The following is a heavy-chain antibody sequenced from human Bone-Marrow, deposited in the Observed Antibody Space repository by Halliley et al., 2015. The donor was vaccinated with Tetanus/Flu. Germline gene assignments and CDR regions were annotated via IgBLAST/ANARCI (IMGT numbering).Heavy chain of an antibody. CDR1: GGSLSGYY. J-gene: IGHJ4*02. V-gene: IGHV4-31*11. D-gene: IGHD3-22*01. CDR2: IYHTGNT. Sequence: TLSLTCGVSGGSLSGYYWSWIRQYPGKGLEWIGYIYHTGNTFYNPSLKNPLSISMDTSENRFSLRLTSVTAADTAVYYCARQVRYVTSDYYDYFFDYWGQGTLVPVSS. CDR3: ARQVRYVTSDYYDYFFDY.